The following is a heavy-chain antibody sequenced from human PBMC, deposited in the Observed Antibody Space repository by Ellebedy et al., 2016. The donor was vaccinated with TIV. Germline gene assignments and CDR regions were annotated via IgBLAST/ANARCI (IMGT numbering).Heavy chain of an antibody. J-gene: IGHJ4*02. Sequence: MPSETLSLTCAVSVGSISSGYYYSWSWIRQPPGKGLEWIGYIYHSGGTYYNPSLKSRVTMSVDTSENQFSLRLTSVTAADTALYYCARDGTSVAFDYWGQGTLVTVSS. V-gene: IGHV4-30-2*01. CDR2: IYHSGGT. D-gene: IGHD1-7*01. CDR3: ARDGTSVAFDY. CDR1: VGSISSGYYYS.